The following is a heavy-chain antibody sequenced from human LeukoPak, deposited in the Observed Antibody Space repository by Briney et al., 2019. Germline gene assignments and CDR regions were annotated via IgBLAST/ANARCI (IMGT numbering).Heavy chain of an antibody. Sequence: ASVKVSCKASGYTFTSYDINWVRQATGQGLEWMGWMNPNSGNTGYAQKFQGSVTMTRNTSISTAYMELSSLRSEDTAVYYCARGPLSSPGYYYYGMDVWGQGTTVTVSS. D-gene: IGHD2/OR15-2a*01. CDR1: GYTFTSYD. V-gene: IGHV1-8*01. CDR3: ARGPLSSPGYYYYGMDV. J-gene: IGHJ6*02. CDR2: MNPNSGNT.